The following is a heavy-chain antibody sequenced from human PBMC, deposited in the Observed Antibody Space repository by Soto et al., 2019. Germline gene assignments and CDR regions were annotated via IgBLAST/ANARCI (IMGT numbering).Heavy chain of an antibody. D-gene: IGHD2-8*01. Sequence: GGSLRLSCAACGFTFSSYGMHWVRQAPGKGLEWVAVIWYDGSNKYYADSVKGRFTISRDNSKNTLYLQMNSLGAEDTAVYYCARDRGADFYATPWFDPWGQGTLVTVSS. CDR3: ARDRGADFYATPWFDP. CDR1: GFTFSSYG. J-gene: IGHJ5*02. CDR2: IWYDGSNK. V-gene: IGHV3-33*01.